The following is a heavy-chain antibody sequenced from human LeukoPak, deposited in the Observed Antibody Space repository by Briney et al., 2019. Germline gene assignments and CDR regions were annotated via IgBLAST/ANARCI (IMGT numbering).Heavy chain of an antibody. V-gene: IGHV1-69*06. CDR2: IIPIFGTA. J-gene: IGHJ4*02. CDR3: ARAGTGSYYDYFDY. CDR1: GGTFSGYA. D-gene: IGHD1-26*01. Sequence: ASVKVSCKASGGTFSGYAITWVRQAPGHRLEWMGGIIPIFGTANYAQKFQGRVTITADKFTSTAYMELSSLRSEDTAVFYCARAGTGSYYDYFDYWGQGTLVTVSS.